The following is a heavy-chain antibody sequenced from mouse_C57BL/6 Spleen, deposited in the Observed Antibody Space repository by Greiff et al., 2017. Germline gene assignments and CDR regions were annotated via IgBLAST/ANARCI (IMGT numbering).Heavy chain of an antibody. J-gene: IGHJ1*03. CDR2: IDPSDSET. CDR1: GYTFTSYW. D-gene: IGHD1-1*01. V-gene: IGHV1-52*01. CDR3: ARRLVGGYFDV. Sequence: VQLQQPGAELVRPGSSVKLSCKASGYTFTSYWMHWVKQRPIQGLEWIGNIDPSDSETHYNQKFKDKATLTVDKSSSTAYMQLSSLTSEDSAVYYCARRLVGGYFDVWGTGTTVTVSS.